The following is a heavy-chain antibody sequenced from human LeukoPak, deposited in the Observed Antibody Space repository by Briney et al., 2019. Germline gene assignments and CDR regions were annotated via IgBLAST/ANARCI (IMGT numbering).Heavy chain of an antibody. J-gene: IGHJ5*02. D-gene: IGHD3-10*01. V-gene: IGHV1-18*01. CDR2: ISAYNGNT. CDR1: GYTFTSYG. Sequence: ASVNVSCKASGYTFTSYGISWVRQAPGQGLEWMGWISAYNGNTNYAQKFQGRVTMTRNTSISTAYMELSSLRSEDTAVYYCARGGFTMVRGVSLYNWFDPWGQGTLVTVSS. CDR3: ARGGFTMVRGVSLYNWFDP.